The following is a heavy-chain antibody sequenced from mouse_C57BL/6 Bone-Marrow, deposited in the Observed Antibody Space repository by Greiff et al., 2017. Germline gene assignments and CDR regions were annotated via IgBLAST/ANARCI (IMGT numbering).Heavy chain of an antibody. CDR3: ARDYGSRCAMDY. Sequence: QVQLQQSGAELVKPGASVKLSCKASGYTFTSYWMHWVKQRPGQGLEWIGMIHPNSGSTNYNEKFKSKATLSVDNSSSTAYMQLSSLTSEDSAVYYCARDYGSRCAMDYWGQGTSVTVSS. CDR1: GYTFTSYW. J-gene: IGHJ4*01. V-gene: IGHV1-64*01. CDR2: IHPNSGST. D-gene: IGHD1-1*01.